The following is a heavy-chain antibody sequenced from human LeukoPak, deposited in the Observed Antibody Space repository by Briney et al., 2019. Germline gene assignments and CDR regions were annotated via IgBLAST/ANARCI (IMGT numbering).Heavy chain of an antibody. CDR1: GGTFSSHA. CDR2: IIPIFGTA. J-gene: IGHJ5*02. V-gene: IGHV1-69*13. D-gene: IGHD6-13*01. CDR3: ARGYSSTINWFDP. Sequence: ASVKVSCKASGGTFSSHAISWVRQAPGQGLEWMGGIIPIFGTANYAQKFQGRVTITADESTSTAYMELSSLRSEDTAVYYCARGYSSTINWFDPWGQGTLVTVSS.